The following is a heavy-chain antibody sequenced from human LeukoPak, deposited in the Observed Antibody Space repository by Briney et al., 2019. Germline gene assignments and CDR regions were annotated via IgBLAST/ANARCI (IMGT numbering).Heavy chain of an antibody. J-gene: IGHJ4*02. V-gene: IGHV3-7*01. D-gene: IGHD2-15*01. CDR3: ARPEDIVDVVAAAD. Sequence: GGSLRLSCVASGFTFNSHRISCVRQAPGKGLEWVANIKQDGSEKYYVDPVKGRFTISRDNAKDSVYLQMNSLRAEDTAIYYCARPEDIVDVVAAADWGQGTLVTVSS. CDR1: GFTFNSHR. CDR2: IKQDGSEK.